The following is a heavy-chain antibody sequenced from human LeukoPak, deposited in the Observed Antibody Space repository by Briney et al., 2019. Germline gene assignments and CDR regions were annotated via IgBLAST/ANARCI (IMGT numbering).Heavy chain of an antibody. Sequence: GASVKVSCKASGYTLSSYDITWVRQAPGQGLEWMGWISAYNGNTNYAQKFQGRVTMTTDTSTSTAYMELRSLRSDDTAVYYCARDSQSPDYWGQGTLVTVSS. J-gene: IGHJ4*02. CDR2: ISAYNGNT. CDR1: GYTLSSYD. CDR3: ARDSQSPDY. V-gene: IGHV1-18*01.